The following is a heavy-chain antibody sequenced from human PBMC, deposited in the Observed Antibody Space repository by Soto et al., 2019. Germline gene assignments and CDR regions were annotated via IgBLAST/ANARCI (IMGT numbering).Heavy chain of an antibody. D-gene: IGHD2-21*02. J-gene: IGHJ4*02. CDR2: IWYDGSNK. Sequence: QVQLVESGGGVVQPGRSLRLSCAASGFTFSSYGMHWVRQAPGKGLEWVAVIWYDGSNKYYVDSVKGRFTISRDNSKNTLYLQMNSLRAEDTAVYYCARDGCGGDCYFDYWGQGTLVTVSS. V-gene: IGHV3-33*01. CDR1: GFTFSSYG. CDR3: ARDGCGGDCYFDY.